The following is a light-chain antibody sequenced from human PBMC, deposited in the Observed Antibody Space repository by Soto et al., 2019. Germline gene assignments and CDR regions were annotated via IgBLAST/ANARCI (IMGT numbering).Light chain of an antibody. CDR1: QRVSSTY. CDR3: QHYASSPPGFT. CDR2: GAS. V-gene: IGKV3-20*01. J-gene: IGKJ3*01. Sequence: EIVLTQSPGTLSLFPGERATLSCRASQRVSSTYFAWYRQKPGQPPRLLIYGASKRATGVPDRVSGSGSGTDFNLTINRLEPEDFAVYYCQHYASSPPGFTFGPGTTVDIK.